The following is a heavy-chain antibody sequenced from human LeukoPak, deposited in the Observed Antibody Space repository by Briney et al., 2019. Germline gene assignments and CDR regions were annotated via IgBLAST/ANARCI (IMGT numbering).Heavy chain of an antibody. CDR2: ISYDGSNK. Sequence: HTGGSLRLSCAASGFTFSSYAMRWVRQAPGKGLEWVAVISYDGSNKYYADSVKGRFTISRDNSKNTLYLQMNSLRAEDTAVYYCARGIGYIAAAANNWFDPWGQGTLVTVSS. V-gene: IGHV3-30-3*01. D-gene: IGHD6-13*01. CDR3: ARGIGYIAAAANNWFDP. CDR1: GFTFSSYA. J-gene: IGHJ5*02.